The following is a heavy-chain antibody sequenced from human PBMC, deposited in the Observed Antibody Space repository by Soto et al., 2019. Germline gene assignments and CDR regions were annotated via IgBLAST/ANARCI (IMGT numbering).Heavy chain of an antibody. J-gene: IGHJ3*02. CDR1: GFTFSNAW. CDR3: TTALPDYYDSSGYGGAFDI. V-gene: IGHV3-15*07. D-gene: IGHD3-22*01. Sequence: GGSLRLSCAASGFTFSNAWMNWVRQAPGKGLEWVGRIKSKTDGGTTDYAAPVKGRFTISRDDSKNTLYRQMNSLKTEDTAVYYCTTALPDYYDSSGYGGAFDIWGQGTMVTVSS. CDR2: IKSKTDGGTT.